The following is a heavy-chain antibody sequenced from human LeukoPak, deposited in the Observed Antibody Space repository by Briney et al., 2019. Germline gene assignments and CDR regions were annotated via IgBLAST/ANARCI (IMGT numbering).Heavy chain of an antibody. V-gene: IGHV4-61*02. CDR2: IYTSGNT. Sequence: TSETLSLTCTVSSGSISSGSYYWSWIRQPAGKGLEWIGRIYTSGNTNYNPSLKSRVTISVDTSKNQFSLKLSSVTAADTAVYYCAREPRDSSGYRVDYWGQGTLVTVSS. D-gene: IGHD3-22*01. J-gene: IGHJ4*02. CDR1: SGSISSGSYY. CDR3: AREPRDSSGYRVDY.